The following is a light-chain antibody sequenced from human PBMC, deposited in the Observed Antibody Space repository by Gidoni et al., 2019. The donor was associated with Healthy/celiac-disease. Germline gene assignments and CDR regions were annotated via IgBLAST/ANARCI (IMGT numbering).Light chain of an antibody. V-gene: IGKV3-11*01. CDR3: QQRSNWPPMYT. CDR1: QSVSSY. J-gene: IGKJ2*01. CDR2: DAS. Sequence: EIVLTTSPATLSLSPGERATLSCRASQSVSSYLAWYQQKPGQAPRLLIYDASNRATGIPARFSGSGSGTDFTLTISSLEPEDFAVYYCQQRSNWPPMYTFGQGTKLEIK.